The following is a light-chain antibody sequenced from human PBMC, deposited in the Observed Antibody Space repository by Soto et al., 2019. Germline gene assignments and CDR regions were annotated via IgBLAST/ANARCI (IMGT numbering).Light chain of an antibody. V-gene: IGKV3-11*01. J-gene: IGKJ4*01. CDR1: QSVTSY. Sequence: EIVLTQSPATLSLSPGERATLSCRASQSVTSYLAWYQQKPGQAPRLLIYDVSNRASGIPARFSGSGSETDFTLTISSLEPEDFAVYFCQQYNEWPPLTFGGGTKVEI. CDR3: QQYNEWPPLT. CDR2: DVS.